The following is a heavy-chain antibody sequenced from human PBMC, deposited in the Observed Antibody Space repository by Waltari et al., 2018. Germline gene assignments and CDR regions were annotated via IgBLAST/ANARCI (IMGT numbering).Heavy chain of an antibody. CDR1: GFTFSDYW. V-gene: IGHV3-7*01. J-gene: IGHJ4*02. CDR3: ARDRGYCGGDCYKNLDS. D-gene: IGHD2-21*01. Sequence: EVQLVESGGGLVQPGGSLRLSCAAFGFTFSDYWMTWVRQAPGKGLVWVANLKKEGGGKHYVDSVKGRFTVSRDNAKNSLYLQMSSLRAEDTAVYYCARDRGYCGGDCYKNLDSWGQGTLVAVSS. CDR2: LKKEGGGK.